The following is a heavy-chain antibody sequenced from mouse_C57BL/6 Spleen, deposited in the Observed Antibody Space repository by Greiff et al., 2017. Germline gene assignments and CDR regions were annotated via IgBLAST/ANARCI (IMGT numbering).Heavy chain of an antibody. Sequence: QVQLQQSDAELVKPGASVKISCKVSGYTFTDHTIHWMKQRPEQGLEWIGYIYPRDGSTKYNEKFKGKATLTADKSPSTAYMQLNSLTSEDSAVYFCHYYYGSSYVAWFSYWGQGTLVTVSA. CDR1: GYTFTDHT. D-gene: IGHD1-1*01. CDR2: IYPRDGST. J-gene: IGHJ3*01. CDR3: HYYYGSSYVAWFSY. V-gene: IGHV1-78*01.